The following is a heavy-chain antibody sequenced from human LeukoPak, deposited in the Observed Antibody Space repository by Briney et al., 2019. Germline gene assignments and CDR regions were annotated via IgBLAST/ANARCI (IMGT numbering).Heavy chain of an antibody. D-gene: IGHD3/OR15-3a*01. V-gene: IGHV4-59*01. CDR2: IYYSGST. CDR3: ARGTGNYYYYGMDV. J-gene: IGHJ6*02. CDR1: GGSISSYY. Sequence: SETLSPTCTVSGGSISSYYWSWIRQPPGKGLEWIGYIYYSGSTNYNPSLKSRVTISVDTSKNQFSLKLSSVTAADTAVYYCARGTGNYYYYGMDVWGQGTTVTVSS.